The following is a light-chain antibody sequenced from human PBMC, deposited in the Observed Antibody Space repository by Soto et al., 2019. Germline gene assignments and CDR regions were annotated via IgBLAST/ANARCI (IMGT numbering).Light chain of an antibody. Sequence: EIVMTQSPATLSVSPGEGATLSCRPSQSVDKDLAWYRQKPGQAPSLLVYDASTSATGVPARFSGSGSGTEFTLTITSLQSEDFAVYFCLQYNQWPRTFGRGTKVEI. CDR2: DAS. J-gene: IGKJ1*01. CDR3: LQYNQWPRT. V-gene: IGKV3-15*01. CDR1: QSVDKD.